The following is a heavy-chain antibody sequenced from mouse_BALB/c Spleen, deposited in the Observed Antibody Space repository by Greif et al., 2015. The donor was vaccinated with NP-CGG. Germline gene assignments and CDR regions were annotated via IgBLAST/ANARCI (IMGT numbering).Heavy chain of an antibody. CDR1: GYSFTSYY. Sequence: QVQLQQSGPELVKPGASVKISCKASGYSFTSYYIHWVKQRPGQGLEWIGWIFPGSGNTKYNEKFKGKATLTADTSSSTAYMQLSSLTSEDSAVYFCARPITTGFAYWGQGTLVTVSA. J-gene: IGHJ3*01. CDR3: ARPITTGFAY. V-gene: IGHV1-66*01. CDR2: IFPGSGNT. D-gene: IGHD2-4*01.